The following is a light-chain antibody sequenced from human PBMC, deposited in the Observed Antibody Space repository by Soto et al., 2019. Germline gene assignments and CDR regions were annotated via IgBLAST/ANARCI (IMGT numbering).Light chain of an antibody. CDR1: STDLHNNNY. V-gene: IGLV2-14*03. CDR2: HVS. Sequence: SARTRPGSVSGSPGQSITISYTRTSTDLHNNNYVSWYQQHPGRAPKLIIYHVSYRPSGVPNRFSGSKSDSSASLTISGLQAEDEADYYCSSYTPSRNTYVVGTGTKVTVL. CDR3: SSYTPSRNTYV. J-gene: IGLJ1*01.